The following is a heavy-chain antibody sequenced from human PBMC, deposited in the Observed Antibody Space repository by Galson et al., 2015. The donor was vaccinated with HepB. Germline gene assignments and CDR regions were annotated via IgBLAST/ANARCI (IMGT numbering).Heavy chain of an antibody. V-gene: IGHV3-48*01. Sequence: SLRLSCAASGFTFSIYSMNWVRQAPGKGLEWVSYITSGSDTIFYADSVKGRFTISRDNAKNSLYLQMNSLRAEDTAVYFCVLDRGIIAAAEWGQGTLVTVSS. D-gene: IGHD6-13*01. CDR2: ITSGSDTI. CDR3: VLDRGIIAAAE. CDR1: GFTFSIYS. J-gene: IGHJ4*02.